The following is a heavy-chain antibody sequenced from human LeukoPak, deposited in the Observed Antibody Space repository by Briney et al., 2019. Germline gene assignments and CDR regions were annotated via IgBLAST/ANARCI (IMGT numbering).Heavy chain of an antibody. V-gene: IGHV1-2*02. D-gene: IGHD2-21*01. CDR2: INPNSGGT. CDR3: AVAPGDY. Sequence: ASVTVSCKASGCTFTGYYMHWVRQAPGQGLEWMGWINPNSGGTNYAQKFQGRVTLTRDRSISTVYMELTTLTSDDTALYYCAVAPGDYWGQGTLVSVSA. J-gene: IGHJ4*02. CDR1: GCTFTGYY.